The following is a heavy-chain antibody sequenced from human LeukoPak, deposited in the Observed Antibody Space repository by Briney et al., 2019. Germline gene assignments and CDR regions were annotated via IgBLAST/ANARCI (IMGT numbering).Heavy chain of an antibody. CDR1: GXTFSGYA. Sequence: GGSLRLSCAASGXTFSGYAMSWVRQAPGKGLEWVSIISGSGGSTFYADSVKGRFTISRDNSKNTLYLQMNSLRAEDTVVYYCAKGVTKAVAESIDYWGQGTLVTVSS. V-gene: IGHV3-23*01. CDR2: ISGSGGST. D-gene: IGHD6-19*01. CDR3: AKGVTKAVAESIDY. J-gene: IGHJ4*02.